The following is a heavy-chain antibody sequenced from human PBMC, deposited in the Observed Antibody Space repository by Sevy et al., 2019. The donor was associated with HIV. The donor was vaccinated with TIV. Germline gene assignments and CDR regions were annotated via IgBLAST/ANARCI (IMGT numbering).Heavy chain of an antibody. Sequence: SETLSLTCTVSGGSINSDSYYWGWIRQPPGKGLQWIGNIYYSGTTYYNPSLKSRVTISVDTSKNQFSLKLSSVTAADTAVYYCARFEYGDYVSHFEYWGQGTLVTVSS. D-gene: IGHD2-21*02. J-gene: IGHJ4*02. CDR3: ARFEYGDYVSHFEY. V-gene: IGHV4-39*01. CDR2: IYYSGTT. CDR1: GGSINSDSYY.